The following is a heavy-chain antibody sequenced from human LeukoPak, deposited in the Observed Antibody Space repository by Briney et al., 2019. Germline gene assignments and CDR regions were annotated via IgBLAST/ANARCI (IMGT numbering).Heavy chain of an antibody. Sequence: PGGSLRLSCAASGFTFSSYGMHWVRQAPGKGLEWVAVISYDGSNKYYADSVKGRFTISRDNSKNTLYLQMNSLRAEDTAVYYCAKVRYSYGYGVYYFDYWGQGTLVTVSS. CDR3: AKVRYSYGYGVYYFDY. V-gene: IGHV3-30*18. CDR2: ISYDGSNK. J-gene: IGHJ4*02. CDR1: GFTFSSYG. D-gene: IGHD5-18*01.